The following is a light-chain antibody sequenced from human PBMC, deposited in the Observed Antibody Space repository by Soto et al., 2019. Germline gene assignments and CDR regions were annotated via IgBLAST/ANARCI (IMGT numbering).Light chain of an antibody. Sequence: IVMTQSPVTLSMSPGDRATLSCRASQNVATNVAWYQQKPGQAPRLLIYGASIRATGVPARFSGSGSGTEFTLTIDSLQSEDFALFYCHQATSGLRTFGRGTRVEV. CDR1: QNVATN. CDR2: GAS. CDR3: HQATSGLRT. V-gene: IGKV3-15*01. J-gene: IGKJ1*01.